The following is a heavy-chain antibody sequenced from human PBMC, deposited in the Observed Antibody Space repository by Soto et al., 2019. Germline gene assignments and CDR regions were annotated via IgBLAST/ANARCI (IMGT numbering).Heavy chain of an antibody. D-gene: IGHD3-10*01. Sequence: SETLSLTCIVSGYSIRSGYYWGWVRQAPGKGLEWLGSVYHNGIMFHNPSFQSRVTISVDTSKNQFSLNLRSVTAADTAVYYCAALWFGELAFNYWGHGILVTVSS. V-gene: IGHV4-38-2*02. J-gene: IGHJ4*01. CDR2: VYHNGIM. CDR1: GYSIRSGYY. CDR3: AALWFGELAFNY.